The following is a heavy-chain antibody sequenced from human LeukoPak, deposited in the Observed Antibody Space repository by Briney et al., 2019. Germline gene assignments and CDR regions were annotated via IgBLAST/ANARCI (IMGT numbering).Heavy chain of an antibody. J-gene: IGHJ5*02. CDR1: GGSISTYY. CDR3: ARDRESSGAVWFDP. V-gene: IGHV4-59*01. Sequence: SETLSLTCTISGGSISTYYWSWIRQPPRKGLEWIGYIFYSGSTNYNPSLKSRVTISVDTSKNQFSLKLSSVTAADTAVYYCARDRESSGAVWFDPWGQGTLVTVSS. CDR2: IFYSGST. D-gene: IGHD6-25*01.